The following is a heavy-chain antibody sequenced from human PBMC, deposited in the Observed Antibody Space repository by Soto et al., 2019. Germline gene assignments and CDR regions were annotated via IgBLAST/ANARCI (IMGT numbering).Heavy chain of an antibody. Sequence: SETLSLTCTVSGGSISSGGYYWSWIRQHPGKGLEWIGYIYYSGRTYYNPSLKSRVTISVDTSKNQFSLKLSSVTAADTAVYYCARVTRETPFDYWGQGTLVTVS. CDR1: GGSISSGGYY. D-gene: IGHD3-10*01. V-gene: IGHV4-31*03. CDR2: IYYSGRT. CDR3: ARVTRETPFDY. J-gene: IGHJ4*02.